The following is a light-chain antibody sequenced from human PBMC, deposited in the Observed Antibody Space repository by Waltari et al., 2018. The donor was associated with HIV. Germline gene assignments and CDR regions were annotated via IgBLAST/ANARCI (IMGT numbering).Light chain of an antibody. V-gene: IGLV2-14*01. J-gene: IGLJ3*02. CDR3: SSYAATTTIL. CDR2: EVT. Sequence: QSVLTQPASVSGSPAQSLTISCTGTTSDVGAYDYVSWYQQYPGKAPKLLIYEVTIRSPGISYRFSGSKSGNTASMTISGLQPEDEAHYYCSSYAATTTILFGGGTRLTVL. CDR1: TSDVGAYDY.